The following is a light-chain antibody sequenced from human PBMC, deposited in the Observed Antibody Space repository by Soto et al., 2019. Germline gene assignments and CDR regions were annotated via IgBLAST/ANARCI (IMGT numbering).Light chain of an antibody. J-gene: IGKJ5*01. Sequence: EILLTQSPVTLSLSPGQRATLSCRASQSISTYLAWYQVKPGQAPRLLIYDASSRATGVPATFSGSGSGTDFSPTISSLEPEDVAVYYCQQRSQWPPMTFGQGTRLEMK. CDR1: QSISTY. CDR2: DAS. CDR3: QQRSQWPPMT. V-gene: IGKV3-11*01.